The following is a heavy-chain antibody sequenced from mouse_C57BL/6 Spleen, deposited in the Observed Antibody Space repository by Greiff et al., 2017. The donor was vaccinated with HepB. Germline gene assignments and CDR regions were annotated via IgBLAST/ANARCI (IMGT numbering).Heavy chain of an antibody. Sequence: DVQLQESGPELVKPGASVKISCKASGYSFTGYYMHWVKQSSEKSLEWIGEINPSTGGTSYNQKFKGKATLTVDKSSSTAYMQLKSLTSEDSAVYYCARTIHYYGSSYGYFDVWGTGTTVTVSS. J-gene: IGHJ1*03. V-gene: IGHV1-43*01. CDR3: ARTIHYYGSSYGYFDV. D-gene: IGHD1-1*01. CDR1: GYSFTGYY. CDR2: INPSTGGT.